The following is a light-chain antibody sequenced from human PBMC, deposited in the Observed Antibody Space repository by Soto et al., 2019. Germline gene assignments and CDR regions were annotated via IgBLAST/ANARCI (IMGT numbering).Light chain of an antibody. CDR1: QSVSSYY. CDR3: QEYGTSRT. Sequence: EVVLTQSPGTLSLSTGERATLSCRASQSVSSYYLAWYQQKPGQAPRLLIYGASSRATGIPDRFSGTGSGTDFTLTIGRLEPEDFAVYYCQEYGTSRTFGQGTKVDI. CDR2: GAS. J-gene: IGKJ1*01. V-gene: IGKV3-20*01.